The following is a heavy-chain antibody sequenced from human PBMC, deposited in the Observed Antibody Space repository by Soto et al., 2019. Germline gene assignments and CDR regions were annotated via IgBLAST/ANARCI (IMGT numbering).Heavy chain of an antibody. V-gene: IGHV3-23*01. CDR2: ISGSGDGT. J-gene: IGHJ2*01. CDR1: GFTFSSYA. Sequence: EVQLLESGGGLVQPGGSLRLSCVASGFTFSSYAMNWVRQAPGKGLEWVSVISGSGDGTYYADSVKGRFTISRDNSKNTLYLQMNSLRAEHTAVYYCARRERGWYFDLWGRGTLVTVSS. CDR3: ARRERGWYFDL.